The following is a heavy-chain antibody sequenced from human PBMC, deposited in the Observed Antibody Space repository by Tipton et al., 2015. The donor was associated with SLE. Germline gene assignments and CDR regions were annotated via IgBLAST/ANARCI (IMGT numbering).Heavy chain of an antibody. CDR1: DGSIRSTNYY. CDR2: INHSGGT. Sequence: TLSLTCTVSDGSIRSTNYYWSWTRQPPGKGLEWIGEINHSGGTKYNPSLKSRVTISVDTSKNQFSLKLSSVTAADTAVYYCASPPYYGSGSYRPYWYFDLWGRGTLVTVSS. CDR3: ASPPYYGSGSYRPYWYFDL. D-gene: IGHD3-10*01. V-gene: IGHV4-39*07. J-gene: IGHJ2*01.